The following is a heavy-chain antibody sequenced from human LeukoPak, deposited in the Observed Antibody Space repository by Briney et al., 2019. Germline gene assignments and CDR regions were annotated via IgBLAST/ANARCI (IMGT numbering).Heavy chain of an antibody. V-gene: IGHV3-15*01. D-gene: IGHD3-10*01. CDR1: GFSFNNAW. Sequence: GGSLRLSCEASGFSFNNAWMTWVRQAPGKGLQWVGRIRAKTNGGTTDYTAPVKGRFIISRDDSQSTLYLQMNSLRAEDTAVYYCARAVLLWFGDLQDSWFDPWGQGTLVTVSS. J-gene: IGHJ5*02. CDR3: ARAVLLWFGDLQDSWFDP. CDR2: IRAKTNGGTT.